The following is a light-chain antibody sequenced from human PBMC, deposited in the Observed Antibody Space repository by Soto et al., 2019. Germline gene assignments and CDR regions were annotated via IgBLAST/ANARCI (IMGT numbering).Light chain of an antibody. V-gene: IGLV2-14*01. Sequence: QSVLTQPASVSGSPGQSITISCTGTSSDVGAYNYVSWYQQHPGKAPKLMIFEVSERPSGVSNRFSGSKSCNTASLTISGLQAEDEADYYCSSYTSSNTLVFGGGTKVTVL. J-gene: IGLJ2*01. CDR3: SSYTSSNTLV. CDR1: SSDVGAYNY. CDR2: EVS.